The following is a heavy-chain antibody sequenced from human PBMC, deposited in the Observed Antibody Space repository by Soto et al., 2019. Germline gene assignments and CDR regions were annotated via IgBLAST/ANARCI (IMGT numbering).Heavy chain of an antibody. CDR1: GYTFTGYY. D-gene: IGHD2-2*01. V-gene: IGHV1-2*02. CDR3: ARGAHYPYPWFDP. CDR2: INPNSGGT. Sequence: GASVKVSCKASGYTFTGYYMHWVRQAPGQGLEWMGWINPNSGGTNYAQKFRGRVTMTRDTSISTAYMELSRLRSDDTAVYYCARGAHYPYPWFDPWGQGTLVTVSS. J-gene: IGHJ5*02.